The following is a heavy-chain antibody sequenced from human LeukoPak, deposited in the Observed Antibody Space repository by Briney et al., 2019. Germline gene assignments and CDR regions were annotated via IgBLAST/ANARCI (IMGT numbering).Heavy chain of an antibody. V-gene: IGHV4-61*02. J-gene: IGHJ6*02. CDR2: IYTSGST. CDR1: GDSISSGSYY. CDR3: ARSDIVVMPARGSYYYAFDV. Sequence: SQTLSLSCTVSGDSISSGSYYWSWIRQPAGKGLEWNGRIYTSGSTGYNPSLRSRVTISLDTSKNQFSLRLTSVTAADTAIYYCARSDIVVMPARGSYYYAFDVWGRGASVTVS. D-gene: IGHD3-10*01.